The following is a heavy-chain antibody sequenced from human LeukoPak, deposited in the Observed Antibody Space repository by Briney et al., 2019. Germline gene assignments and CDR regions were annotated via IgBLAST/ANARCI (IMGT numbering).Heavy chain of an antibody. CDR1: GFTFSSFS. CDR2: ISGSSSIV. Sequence: PGGSLRLSCAASGFTFSSFSMNWVRQAPGKGLEWLSYISGSSSIVYYGDSVKGRFTISRDNAKKSLYLQMNSLRDEDTAVYYCARDPSVAATGWGRWFDHWGLGTLVTVSS. J-gene: IGHJ5*02. V-gene: IGHV3-48*02. CDR3: ARDPSVAATGWGRWFDH. D-gene: IGHD6-13*01.